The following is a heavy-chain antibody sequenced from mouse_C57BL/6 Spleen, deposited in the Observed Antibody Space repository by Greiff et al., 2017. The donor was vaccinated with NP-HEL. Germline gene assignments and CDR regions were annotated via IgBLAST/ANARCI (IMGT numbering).Heavy chain of an antibody. J-gene: IGHJ2*01. D-gene: IGHD2-2*01. CDR1: GYSITSGYY. V-gene: IGHV3-6*01. CDR3: ARIYGYSYYFDY. CDR2: ISYDGSN. Sequence: DVKLVESGPGLVKPSQSLSLTCSVTGYSITSGYYWNWIRQFPGNKLEWMGYISYDGSNNYNPSLKNRISITRDTSKNQFFLKLNSVTTEDTATYYCARIYGYSYYFDYWGQGTTLTVSS.